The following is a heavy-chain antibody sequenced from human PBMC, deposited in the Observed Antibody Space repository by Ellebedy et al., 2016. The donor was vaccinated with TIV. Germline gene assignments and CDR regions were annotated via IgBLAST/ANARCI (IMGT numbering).Heavy chain of an antibody. Sequence: AASVKVSCKASGYTFSDYDINWVRQAPGQRLEWMGWLNPKTNNKAYAQKFQGRLTLTRETSISTAYRELSSLRSEDTALYYCVRYDYGPGGNWFDPWGQGTQVTVSS. J-gene: IGHJ5*02. CDR2: LNPKTNNK. CDR3: VRYDYGPGGNWFDP. CDR1: GYTFSDYD. V-gene: IGHV1-8*02. D-gene: IGHD3-10*01.